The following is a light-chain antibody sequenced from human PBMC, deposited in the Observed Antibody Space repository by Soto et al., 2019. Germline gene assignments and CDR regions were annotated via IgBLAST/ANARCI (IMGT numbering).Light chain of an antibody. J-gene: IGKJ1*01. CDR1: QSIRSW. CDR3: QQYNSYSPWT. Sequence: MTQSPSTLSAFVEGRVTPTPRVSQSIRSWLAWYQQRPGKAPKLLIYGASRLESGVPSRFSASGSGAEFTLTISSLQPDAFATYCCQQYNSYSPWTFGQGTKVDI. V-gene: IGKV1-5*01. CDR2: GAS.